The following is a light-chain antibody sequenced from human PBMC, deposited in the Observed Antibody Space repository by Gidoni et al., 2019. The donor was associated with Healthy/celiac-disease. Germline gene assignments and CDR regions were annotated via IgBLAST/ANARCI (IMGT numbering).Light chain of an antibody. J-gene: IGKJ1*01. CDR1: QSVSTY. CDR3: QHRSHWPPWT. CDR2: DAS. Sequence: ESGLTQSPATLSLSPGKRATLSCRASQSVSTYLAWYQQKPGQAPRLLIYDASNRATGIPARFRGSGSGTDFTLTISSLEREDFAVYYCQHRSHWPPWTFGPGPKVEIK. V-gene: IGKV3-11*01.